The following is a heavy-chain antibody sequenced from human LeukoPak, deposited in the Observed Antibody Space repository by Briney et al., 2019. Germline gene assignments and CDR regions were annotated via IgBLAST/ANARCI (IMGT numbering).Heavy chain of an antibody. J-gene: IGHJ6*03. V-gene: IGHV1-2*02. CDR2: INPNSGGT. Sequence: ASVKVSCKASGYTFTGYYMHWVRQAPGQGLEWMGWINPNSGGTNYAQKFQGRVTMTRDTSISTAYMELSRLRSDDTAVYYCASLAIAVAGTNQDYYYMDVWGKGTTVTASS. CDR1: GYTFTGYY. CDR3: ASLAIAVAGTNQDYYYMDV. D-gene: IGHD6-19*01.